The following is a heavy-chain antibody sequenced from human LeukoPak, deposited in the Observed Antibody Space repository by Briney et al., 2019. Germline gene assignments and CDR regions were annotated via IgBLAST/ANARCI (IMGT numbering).Heavy chain of an antibody. D-gene: IGHD3-10*01. CDR1: GYSFTSYW. CDR3: ASASYYSPYYYYGMDV. Sequence: GESLKISCKGSGYSFTSYWIGWVRQMPGKGLEWMGIIYPGDSDTRYSPSFQGQVTISADKSISTAYLQWSSLKASDTAMYYCASASYYSPYYYYGMDVWGQGATVTVSS. V-gene: IGHV5-51*01. J-gene: IGHJ6*02. CDR2: IYPGDSDT.